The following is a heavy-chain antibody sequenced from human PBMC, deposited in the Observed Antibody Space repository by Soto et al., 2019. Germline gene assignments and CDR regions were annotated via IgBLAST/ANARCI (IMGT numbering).Heavy chain of an antibody. J-gene: IGHJ4*02. CDR3: ARAMVTPPDTEN. CDR2: IKQDGSEK. Sequence: EVQLVESGGGLVQPGGSLRLSCAASGFTFSSYWMSWVRQAPGKGLAWVANIKQDGSEKYYVDSVKGRFTISRDNAENSLYLQMNSLRAEDTAVYYWARAMVTPPDTENWGQGTLVTVSS. D-gene: IGHD2-8*01. CDR1: GFTFSSYW. V-gene: IGHV3-7*05.